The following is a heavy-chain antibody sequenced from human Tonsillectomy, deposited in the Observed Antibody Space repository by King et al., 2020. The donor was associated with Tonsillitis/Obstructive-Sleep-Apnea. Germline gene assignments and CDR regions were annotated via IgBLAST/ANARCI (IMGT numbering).Heavy chain of an antibody. CDR1: VGSFSGYY. CDR2: INHIGST. J-gene: IGHJ3*02. D-gene: IGHD4-17*01. Sequence: VQLQQWGAGLLKPSETLSLTCAVYVGSFSGYYWSWIRQPPGRGLEWIGEINHIGSTNYNPSVKSRVTISVDTSKNQFSLNLISVTAADTAVYYCAGYPRGGGYDYGACDIWGQGTMVTVSS. V-gene: IGHV4-34*01. CDR3: AGYPRGGGYDYGACDI.